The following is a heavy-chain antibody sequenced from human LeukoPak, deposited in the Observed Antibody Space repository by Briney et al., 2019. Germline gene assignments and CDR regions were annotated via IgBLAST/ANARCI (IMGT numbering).Heavy chain of an antibody. CDR1: GGSISSYY. CDR3: ASNDFWSGYYGPLGFDY. CDR2: IYTGGST. V-gene: IGHV4-4*07. J-gene: IGHJ4*02. D-gene: IGHD3-3*01. Sequence: SETLSLTCTVSGGSISSYYWSWIRQPAGKGLEWIGRIYTGGSTNYNPSLKSRVTMSVDTSKNQLSLKLSSVTAADTAVYYCASNDFWSGYYGPLGFDYWGQGTLVTVPS.